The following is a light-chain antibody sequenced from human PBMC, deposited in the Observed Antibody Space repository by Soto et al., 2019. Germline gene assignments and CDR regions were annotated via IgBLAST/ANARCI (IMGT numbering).Light chain of an antibody. Sequence: ADQMTQSPSSMSASVGDRVIITCRASQDIKSDLGWYQQKPGKAPDLLIWPASSLRSGVPSRFSGSGSGTDFTLTITNLQPEDFATYFCLQDNSYPLTFGGGTKVEIK. CDR3: LQDNSYPLT. V-gene: IGKV1-6*01. CDR1: QDIKSD. CDR2: PAS. J-gene: IGKJ4*01.